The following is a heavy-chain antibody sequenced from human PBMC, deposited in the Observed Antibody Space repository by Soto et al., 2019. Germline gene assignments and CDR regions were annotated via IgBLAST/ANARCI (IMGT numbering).Heavy chain of an antibody. CDR3: ALGSSGRPYYYYYGMDV. CDR2: IIPIFGTA. J-gene: IGHJ6*02. Sequence: VDRTARAGAFRSYPIGGVRQATGQGFEWMGGIIPIFGTANYAQKFQGRVTITADESTSTAYMELSSLRSEDTAVYYCALGSSGRPYYYYYGMDVWGQGTMLTVSS. D-gene: IGHD6-19*01. V-gene: IGHV1-69*01. CDR1: AGAFRSYP.